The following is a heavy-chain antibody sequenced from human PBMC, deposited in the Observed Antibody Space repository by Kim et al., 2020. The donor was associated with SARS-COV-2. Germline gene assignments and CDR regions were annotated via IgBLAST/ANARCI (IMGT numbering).Heavy chain of an antibody. V-gene: IGHV3-30-3*01. CDR2: ISYDGSNK. D-gene: IGHD3-10*01. CDR1: GFTFSSYA. J-gene: IGHJ4*02. CDR3: ARDRPVYYGSGSLDY. Sequence: GGSLRLSCAASGFTFSSYAMHWVRQAPGKGLEWVAVISYDGSNKYYADSVKGRFTISRDNSKNTLYLQMNSLRAEDTAVYYCARDRPVYYGSGSLDYWGQGTLVTVSS.